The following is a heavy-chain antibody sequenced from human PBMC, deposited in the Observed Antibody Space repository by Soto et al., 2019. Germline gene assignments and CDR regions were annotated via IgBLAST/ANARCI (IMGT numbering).Heavy chain of an antibody. CDR1: GFTFSTYI. CDR2: ISSRSDI. CDR3: AREYTAWPLAYGLDV. D-gene: IGHD2-2*02. V-gene: IGHV3-21*01. J-gene: IGHJ6*02. Sequence: PGGSLRLSSIGSGFTFSTYIINWVRQAPGKGLEWVSSISSRSDIYYADSVKGRFTISRDNAKNSVSLQMNSLRAEDTAVYYCAREYTAWPLAYGLDVWGQGTTVTVSS.